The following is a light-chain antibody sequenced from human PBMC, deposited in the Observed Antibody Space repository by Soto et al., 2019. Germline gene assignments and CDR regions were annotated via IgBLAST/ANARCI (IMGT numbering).Light chain of an antibody. V-gene: IGKV1-39*01. CDR3: QQSSITPLT. J-gene: IGKJ4*01. CDR2: GTS. Sequence: DVQMTQSPSSLSASVGDRVVITCRASQTISTYLNWYRQKPGKAPELLIYGTSNLESGVPSRFSGSGSGTEFTLTISSLRPDDFATYFCQQSSITPLTFSGGTKVDIK. CDR1: QTISTY.